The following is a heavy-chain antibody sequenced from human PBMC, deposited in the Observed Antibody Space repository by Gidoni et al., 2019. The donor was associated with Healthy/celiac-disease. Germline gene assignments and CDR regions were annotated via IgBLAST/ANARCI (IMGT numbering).Heavy chain of an antibody. D-gene: IGHD3-10*01. J-gene: IGHJ4*02. CDR3: ARQGGSGSGFDY. Sequence: QLQLQESGPGLVKPSETLSLTCTVSGGSISSSSYYWGGIRQPPGKGLEWIGSIYYSGSTYYTPSLKSRVTISVDTSKNQFSLKLSSVTAADTAVYYCARQGGSGSGFDYWGQGTLVTVSS. V-gene: IGHV4-39*01. CDR2: IYYSGST. CDR1: GGSISSSSYY.